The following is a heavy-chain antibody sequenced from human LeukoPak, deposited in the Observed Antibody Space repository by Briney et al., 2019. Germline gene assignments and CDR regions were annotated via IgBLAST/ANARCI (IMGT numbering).Heavy chain of an antibody. Sequence: ASVKVSCKASGYMFTGYYMPWVRQAPGQGLEWMRWINPNSGGTNYAQKFQGRVTMTRDTSISTAYMELSRLRSDDTAVYYCAREVTGDSGWYKYWGQGTLVTVSS. D-gene: IGHD6-19*01. CDR1: GYMFTGYY. V-gene: IGHV1-2*02. J-gene: IGHJ4*02. CDR2: INPNSGGT. CDR3: AREVTGDSGWYKY.